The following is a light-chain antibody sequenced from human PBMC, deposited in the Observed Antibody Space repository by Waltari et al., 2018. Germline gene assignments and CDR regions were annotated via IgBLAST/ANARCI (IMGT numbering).Light chain of an antibody. V-gene: IGLV1-40*01. CDR2: AYS. CDR3: QSYDSALSAV. Sequence: QSVLTQPPSVSGAPGPTVTLSCAGSSSNIGAGYDVHWYQQLPGAAPKLLIYAYSSRPSGVPDRFYGSKSGTSASLAINGLQPEDEADYYCQSYDSALSAVFGGGTKVTVL. J-gene: IGLJ3*02. CDR1: SSNIGAGYD.